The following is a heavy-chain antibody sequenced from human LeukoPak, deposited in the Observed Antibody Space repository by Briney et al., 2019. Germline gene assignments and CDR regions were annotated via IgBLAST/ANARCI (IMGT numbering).Heavy chain of an antibody. V-gene: IGHV4-4*02. D-gene: IGHD3-10*01. CDR2: IYHSGST. Sequence: SGTLSLTCAVSGGSISSSNWWSWVRQPPGKGLEWIGEIYHSGSTNYNPSLKSRVTISVDTSKNQFSLKLSSVTAADTAVYYCARDTYYYGSGSYRLDYWGQGTLVTVSS. CDR1: GGSISSSNW. CDR3: ARDTYYYGSGSYRLDY. J-gene: IGHJ4*02.